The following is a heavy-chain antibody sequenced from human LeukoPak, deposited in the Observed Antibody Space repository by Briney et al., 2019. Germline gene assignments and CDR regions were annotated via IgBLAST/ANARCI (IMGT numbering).Heavy chain of an antibody. V-gene: IGHV3-30*18. CDR3: AKDYGWFGELLS. CDR2: ISYDGSNK. Sequence: GGSLRLSCAASGFTFSSYGMHWVRQAPGKGLEWVAVISYDGSNKYYADSVKGRFTISRDDSKNTLYLQMNSLRAEDTAVYYCAKDYGWFGELLSWGQGTLVTVSS. D-gene: IGHD3-10*01. CDR1: GFTFSSYG. J-gene: IGHJ4*02.